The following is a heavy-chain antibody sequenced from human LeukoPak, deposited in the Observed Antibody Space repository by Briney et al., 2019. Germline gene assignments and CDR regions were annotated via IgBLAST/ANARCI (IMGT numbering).Heavy chain of an antibody. V-gene: IGHV3-23*01. CDR1: GFTFSSYG. CDR3: AKEVSGFGELLVDY. D-gene: IGHD3-10*01. J-gene: IGHJ4*02. CDR2: ISGSGGST. Sequence: GGSLRLSCAASGFTFSSYGMHWVRQAPGKGLEWVSAISGSGGSTYYADSVKGRFTISRDNSRNTLYLQMNSLRAEDTAVYYCAKEVSGFGELLVDYWGQGTLVTVSS.